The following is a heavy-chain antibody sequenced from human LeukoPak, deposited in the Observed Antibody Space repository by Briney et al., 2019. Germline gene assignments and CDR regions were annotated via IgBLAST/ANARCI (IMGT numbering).Heavy chain of an antibody. V-gene: IGHV4-61*02. Sequence: SETLSLTCTVSGGPRSSGSYYWSWIRQPAGKGLEWIGRIYASGSTNYNPSLRNRVTISVDTSKNQFSLKLRSATAADTAVYYCASSQAGDFDYWGQGTLVTVSS. CDR3: ASSQAGDFDY. CDR1: GGPRSSGSYY. J-gene: IGHJ4*02. CDR2: IYASGST. D-gene: IGHD6-13*01.